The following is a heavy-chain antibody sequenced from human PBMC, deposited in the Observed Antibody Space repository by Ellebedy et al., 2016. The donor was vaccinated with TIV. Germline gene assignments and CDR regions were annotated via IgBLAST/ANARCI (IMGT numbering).Heavy chain of an antibody. CDR1: GFTFTNAW. Sequence: GESLKISCAASGFTFTNAWMNWVRQAPGKGLEWVGRIKSKTDGGTTDYASPVRGRFTISRDDSKNTLYLQMNSLKTEDTAVYYCTTLYYGGNEMSLDYWGQGSLVTVSS. D-gene: IGHD4-23*01. V-gene: IGHV3-15*07. CDR2: IKSKTDGGTT. J-gene: IGHJ4*02. CDR3: TTLYYGGNEMSLDY.